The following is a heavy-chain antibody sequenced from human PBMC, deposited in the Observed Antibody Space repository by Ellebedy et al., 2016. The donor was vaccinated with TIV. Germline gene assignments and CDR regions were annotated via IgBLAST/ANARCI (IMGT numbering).Heavy chain of an antibody. V-gene: IGHV3-30*04. CDR2: ISFDGSNK. J-gene: IGHJ4*02. CDR1: GFTFSSHA. Sequence: PGGSLRLSCAVSGFTFSSHAMHWVRQAPGKGLEWVAIISFDGSNKYYADSVKGRFTISRDDSKKTLYLQMNSLTNEDTAVYFCARDGIVEPDYGDYGPPDYWGQGILVTVSS. CDR3: ARDGIVEPDYGDYGPPDY. D-gene: IGHD4-17*01.